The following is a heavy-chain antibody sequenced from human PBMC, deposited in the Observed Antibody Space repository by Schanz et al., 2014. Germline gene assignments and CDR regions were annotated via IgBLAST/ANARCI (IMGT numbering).Heavy chain of an antibody. Sequence: QLQLVQSGAEVKKPGSSVKVSCKLSGGTFSSYTISWMRQAPGQGLEWMGRIIPILGIANYAQKFQGRVTNTADKSTSTAYMDVSSLRSEDTAVYYCASSGAGYSSSWDFDYWGQGTLVTVSS. D-gene: IGHD6-13*01. CDR1: GGTFSSYT. CDR3: ASSGAGYSSSWDFDY. CDR2: IIPILGIA. V-gene: IGHV1-69*02. J-gene: IGHJ4*02.